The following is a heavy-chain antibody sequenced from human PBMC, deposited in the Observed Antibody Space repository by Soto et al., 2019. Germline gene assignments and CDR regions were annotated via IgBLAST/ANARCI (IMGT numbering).Heavy chain of an antibody. V-gene: IGHV4-39*01. Sequence: PSETLSLTCTVSGGSISSSSYYWGWIRQPPGKGLEWIGSIYYSGSTYYNPSLKSRVTISVDTSKNQFSLKLSSVTAADTAVYYCARYYDSNGYYPTFEYWGQGTQVTVSS. CDR1: GGSISSSSYY. CDR3: ARYYDSNGYYPTFEY. CDR2: IYYSGST. J-gene: IGHJ4*02. D-gene: IGHD3-22*01.